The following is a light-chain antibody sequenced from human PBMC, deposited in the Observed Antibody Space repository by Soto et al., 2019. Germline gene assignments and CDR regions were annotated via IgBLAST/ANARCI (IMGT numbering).Light chain of an antibody. J-gene: IGKJ2*01. V-gene: IGKV1-5*03. CDR2: KTS. Sequence: DIQMTQSPSTLSASVGVRVTITCRASQSIDTWLAWYQEKPGKAPKLLIYKTSTLASGVPPRFSGSASGTEFTHTISSLQPDDFATYFCQQYYTMYTFGRGTRLEI. CDR1: QSIDTW. CDR3: QQYYTMYT.